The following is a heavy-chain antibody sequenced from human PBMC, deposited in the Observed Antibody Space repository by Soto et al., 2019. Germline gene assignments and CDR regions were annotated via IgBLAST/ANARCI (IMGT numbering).Heavy chain of an antibody. CDR2: INHSGST. Sequence: QVQLQQWGAGLLKPSETLSLTCAVYGGSFSGYYWSWIRQPPGKGLEWIGEINHSGSTNYNPSLKSRVTISVDTSKNQFSLKLSSVTAADTAVYYCARAMTPEWLLQTSFDPWGQGTLVTVSS. CDR3: ARAMTPEWLLQTSFDP. J-gene: IGHJ5*02. D-gene: IGHD5-12*01. V-gene: IGHV4-34*01. CDR1: GGSFSGYY.